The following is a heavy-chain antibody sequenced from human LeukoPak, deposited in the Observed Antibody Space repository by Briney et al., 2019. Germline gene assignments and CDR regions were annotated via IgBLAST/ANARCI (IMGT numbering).Heavy chain of an antibody. J-gene: IGHJ6*02. V-gene: IGHV4-39*01. CDR3: ARQYSSGAYYYYGMDV. D-gene: IGHD6-19*01. CDR2: IYYSGST. CDR1: GGSISSISSNNYH. Sequence: PSETLSLTCIVSGGSISSISSNNYHWGWIRQPPGKGLEWIGSIYYSGSTYYNPSLKSRVTISVDTSKNQFSLKLSSVTAADTAVYYCARQYSSGAYYYYGMDVWGQGTTVTVSS.